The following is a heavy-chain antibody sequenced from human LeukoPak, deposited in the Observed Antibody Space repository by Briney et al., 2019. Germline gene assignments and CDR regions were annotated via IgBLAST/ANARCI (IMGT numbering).Heavy chain of an antibody. CDR1: GLTFSNAW. Sequence: PGGSLRLSCAVSGLTFSNAWMSWVRQAPGKGLEWVGRIKSTTVDATPEYAEPVRGRFTISRDDSKNTVYLQMNGLKSEDTAVYYCTTGPRNSGYWGQGTLVTVSS. D-gene: IGHD4-23*01. J-gene: IGHJ4*02. V-gene: IGHV3-15*01. CDR3: TTGPRNSGY. CDR2: IKSTTVDATP.